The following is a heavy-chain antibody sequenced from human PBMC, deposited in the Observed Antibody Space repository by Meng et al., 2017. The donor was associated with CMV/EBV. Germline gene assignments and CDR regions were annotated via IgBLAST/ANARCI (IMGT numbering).Heavy chain of an antibody. CDR2: MNPNSGGT. J-gene: IGHJ6*02. D-gene: IGHD3-3*01. Sequence: ASVKVSCKASGYTFTSYDINWVRQATGQGLEWMGWMNPNSGGTNYAQKFQGRVTMTRDTSISTAYMELSRLRSDDTAVYYCARGPAFSYDFWSGYYPGDYYYGMDVWGQGTTVTVSS. V-gene: IGHV1-2*02. CDR1: GYTFTSYD. CDR3: ARGPAFSYDFWSGYYPGDYYYGMDV.